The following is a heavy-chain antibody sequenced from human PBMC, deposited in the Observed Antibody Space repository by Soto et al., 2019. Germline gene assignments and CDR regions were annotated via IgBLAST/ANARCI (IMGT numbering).Heavy chain of an antibody. Sequence: PSETLSLTCAVYGGSFSGYYWSWIRQPPGKGLEWIGEINHSGSTNYNQSLKSRVTISVDTSKNQFSLKLSSVTAADTAVYYCARGRFTMVRGVPKPFDYWGQGTLVTVS. CDR1: GGSFSGYY. D-gene: IGHD3-10*01. J-gene: IGHJ4*02. CDR2: INHSGST. V-gene: IGHV4-34*01. CDR3: ARGRFTMVRGVPKPFDY.